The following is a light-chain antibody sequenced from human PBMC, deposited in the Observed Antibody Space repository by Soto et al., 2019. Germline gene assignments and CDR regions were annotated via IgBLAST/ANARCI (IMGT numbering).Light chain of an antibody. CDR2: DAS. J-gene: IGKJ5*01. CDR3: QQRSNMPPT. Sequence: EVVLTQSPATLSLSPLERATLSCMASESIGKFLAWYRQIPGQAPRLLIYDASNRATGIPDRFSGGGSGTDFTLTISSLEPEDFALYYCQQRSNMPPTFGQGTRLEIK. CDR1: ESIGKF. V-gene: IGKV3-11*01.